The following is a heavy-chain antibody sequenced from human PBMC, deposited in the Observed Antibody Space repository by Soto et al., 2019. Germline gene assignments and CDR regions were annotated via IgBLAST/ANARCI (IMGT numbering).Heavy chain of an antibody. D-gene: IGHD4-17*01. CDR3: ARGPMTTVTTWEDWYFDL. CDR2: IWYDGTNK. J-gene: IGHJ2*01. Sequence: QVQLVESGGGVVQPGRSLRLSCATSGFTFSSYGMHWVRQGPGKGLEWVAVIWYDGTNKYYADSVNGRFTISRDDSKNTLYLQRNSLRAEDTAVYYCARGPMTTVTTWEDWYFDLWGRGTLVAVSS. CDR1: GFTFSSYG. V-gene: IGHV3-33*01.